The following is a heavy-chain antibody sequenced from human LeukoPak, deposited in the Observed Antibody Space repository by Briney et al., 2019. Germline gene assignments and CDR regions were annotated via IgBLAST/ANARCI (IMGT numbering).Heavy chain of an antibody. V-gene: IGHV1-8*03. D-gene: IGHD1-26*01. CDR2: MNPNSGNT. J-gene: IGHJ3*02. Sequence: ASVKVSCKASGYTFTSYDINWVRQTTGQGLEWMGWMNPNSGNTGYAQKFQGRVTITRNTSISTAYMELSSLRSEDTAVYYCARNSGSSTNAFDIWGQGTMVTVSS. CDR1: GYTFTSYD. CDR3: ARNSGSSTNAFDI.